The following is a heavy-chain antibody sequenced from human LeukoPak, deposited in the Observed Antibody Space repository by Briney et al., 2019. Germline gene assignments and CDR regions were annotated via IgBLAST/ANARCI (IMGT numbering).Heavy chain of an antibody. D-gene: IGHD5-24*01. V-gene: IGHV3-23*01. CDR2: ISGSGDST. CDR3: ARNYDY. J-gene: IGHJ4*02. CDR1: GFTFSSYA. Sequence: GGSLRLSCVASGFTFSSYAMNWVRQAPGKGLEWVSSISGSGDSTSSADSLKGRFTISRDNAKNSLYLQMNSLRAEDTAVYYCARNYDYWGQGTLVTVSS.